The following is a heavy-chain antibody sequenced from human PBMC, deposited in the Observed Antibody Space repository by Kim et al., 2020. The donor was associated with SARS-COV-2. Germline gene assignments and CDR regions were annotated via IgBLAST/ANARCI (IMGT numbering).Heavy chain of an antibody. Sequence: GGSLRLSCAASGFTFSSYAMTWVRQAPGKGLEWVSAISDSGGSTYYADSVKGRFTISRDNSKNTLYLQMNSLRAEDTAVYYCAKTGGMVRGVYDFWGQGTLVSVSP. CDR1: GFTFSSYA. J-gene: IGHJ4*02. CDR2: ISDSGGST. D-gene: IGHD3-10*01. CDR3: AKTGGMVRGVYDF. V-gene: IGHV3-23*01.